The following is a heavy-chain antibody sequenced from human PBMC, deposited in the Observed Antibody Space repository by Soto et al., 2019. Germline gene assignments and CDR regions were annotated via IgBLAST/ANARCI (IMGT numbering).Heavy chain of an antibody. Sequence: GWSLRLSCAASGFTFSSYEMNWVRQAPGKGLEWVSYISSSGSTIYYADSVKGRFTISRDNAKNSLYLQMNSLRAEDTAVYYCARAFAVASDYWGQGTLVTVSS. D-gene: IGHD6-19*01. CDR1: GFTFSSYE. CDR3: ARAFAVASDY. V-gene: IGHV3-48*03. CDR2: ISSSGSTI. J-gene: IGHJ4*02.